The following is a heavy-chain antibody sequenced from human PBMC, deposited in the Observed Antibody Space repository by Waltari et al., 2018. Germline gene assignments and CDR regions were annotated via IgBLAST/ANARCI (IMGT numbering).Heavy chain of an antibody. J-gene: IGHJ6*03. CDR3: AKVYYDSSGYTTYYYYYMDV. Sequence: EVQLLESGGGLVQPGGSLRLSCAASGFTFSSYAMSWVRQAPGKGLEWVSAISGSGGSTYYADSVKGRFTISKDNSKNTLYLQMNSLRAEDTAVYYCAKVYYDSSGYTTYYYYYMDVWGKGTTVTLSS. CDR1: GFTFSSYA. D-gene: IGHD3-22*01. CDR2: ISGSGGST. V-gene: IGHV3-23*01.